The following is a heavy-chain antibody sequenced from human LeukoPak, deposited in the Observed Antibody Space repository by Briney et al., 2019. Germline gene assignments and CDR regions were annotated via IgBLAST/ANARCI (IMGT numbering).Heavy chain of an antibody. CDR2: IIPIFGTA. Sequence: SVKVSCKASGGTFSSYAISWVRQAPGQGLEWMGGIIPIFGTANYAQKFQGRVTITTDESTSTAYMELSSLRSEDTAVYYCARLSADSSSSRGFDYWGQGTLVTVSS. J-gene: IGHJ4*02. D-gene: IGHD2-2*01. CDR3: ARLSADSSSSRGFDY. V-gene: IGHV1-69*05. CDR1: GGTFSSYA.